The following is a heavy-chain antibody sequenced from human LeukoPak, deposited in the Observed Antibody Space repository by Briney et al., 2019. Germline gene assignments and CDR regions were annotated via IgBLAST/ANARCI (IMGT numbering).Heavy chain of an antibody. Sequence: PGGSLRLSCAASGFTSTTYAMSWVRQAPGKGLEWVSTIRDSGGATYYADSVKGRFTISRDNSNNTLYLQMNSLRAEDTAVYFCAKSGSASGTTGGTDHWGQGTLVTVSS. CDR2: IRDSGGAT. J-gene: IGHJ4*02. CDR3: AKSGSASGTTGGTDH. D-gene: IGHD1-1*01. V-gene: IGHV3-23*01. CDR1: GFTSTTYA.